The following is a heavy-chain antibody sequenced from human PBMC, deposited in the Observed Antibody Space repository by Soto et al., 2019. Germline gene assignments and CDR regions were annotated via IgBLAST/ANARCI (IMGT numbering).Heavy chain of an antibody. CDR3: AKGLEGRTWYFDL. V-gene: IGHV3-23*01. CDR2: ISGSTAGT. Sequence: EVQLLESGGNLVQTGESLRLSCAVSGFTFSGHAMNWVRQAPGKGLEWVSSISGSTAGTYYADSVKGRFTISRDSSKSMVYLQMSSLRAEDTAVYYCAKGLEGRTWYFDLWGRGTLVTVSS. J-gene: IGHJ2*01. D-gene: IGHD1-1*01. CDR1: GFTFSGHA.